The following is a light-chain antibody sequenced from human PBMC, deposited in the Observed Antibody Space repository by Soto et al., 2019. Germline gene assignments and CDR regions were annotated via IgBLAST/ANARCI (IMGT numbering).Light chain of an antibody. Sequence: QSVLTQPASVSGSPGQSITIACTGTNRDVGSYNLVSWYQQRPGEAPKLIISEVRNRPSGISYRFTGSKSGNTASLTISGLQAEDEADYYCSSYSSSSTLVFGTGTKVT. CDR2: EVR. CDR3: SSYSSSSTLV. J-gene: IGLJ1*01. V-gene: IGLV2-14*01. CDR1: NRDVGSYNL.